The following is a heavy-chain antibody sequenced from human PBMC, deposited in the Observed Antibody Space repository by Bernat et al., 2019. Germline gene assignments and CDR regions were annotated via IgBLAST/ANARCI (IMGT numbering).Heavy chain of an antibody. J-gene: IGHJ4*02. V-gene: IGHV1-18*01. CDR3: ARDPSNTSGRYVYLDY. CDR2: ISCYNGDT. D-gene: IGHD4-11*01. CDR1: GGTFSSYA. Sequence: QVQLVQSGAEVKKPGSSVKVSCKASGGTFSSYAISWVRQAPGQGLEWMGWISCYNGDTIYAQRFQGRVTMTTDRSTSTASMELRDLTSDDTAIYYCARDPSNTSGRYVYLDYWGQGTLVTVSS.